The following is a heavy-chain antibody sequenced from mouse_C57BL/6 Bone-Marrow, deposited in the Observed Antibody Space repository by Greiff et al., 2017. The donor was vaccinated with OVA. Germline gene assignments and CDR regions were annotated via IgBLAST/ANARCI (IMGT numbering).Heavy chain of an antibody. J-gene: IGHJ3*01. V-gene: IGHV3-6*01. Sequence: EVKLMESGPGLVKPSQSLSLTCSVTGYSITSGYYWNWIRQFPGNKLEWMGYISYDGSNNYNPSLKNRISITRDTSKNQFFLKLNSVTTEDTATYYCARDYDYTWCAYWGQGTLVTVSA. CDR3: ARDYDYTWCAY. CDR2: ISYDGSN. CDR1: GYSITSGYY. D-gene: IGHD2-4*01.